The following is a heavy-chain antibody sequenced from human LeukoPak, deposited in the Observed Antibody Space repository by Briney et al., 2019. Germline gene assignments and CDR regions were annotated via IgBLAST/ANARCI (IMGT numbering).Heavy chain of an antibody. Sequence: PSETLSLTCTVSGGSISSYYWSWIRQPPGKGLEWIGYIYYSGSTNYRPSLKSRVTISVDTSKNQFSLKLSSVTAADTALYYCARGGMLELPPEGRTYYDFWSGPHYFDYWGQGTLVTVSS. CDR2: IYYSGST. CDR1: GGSISSYY. V-gene: IGHV4-59*01. J-gene: IGHJ4*02. D-gene: IGHD3-3*01. CDR3: ARGGMLELPPEGRTYYDFWSGPHYFDY.